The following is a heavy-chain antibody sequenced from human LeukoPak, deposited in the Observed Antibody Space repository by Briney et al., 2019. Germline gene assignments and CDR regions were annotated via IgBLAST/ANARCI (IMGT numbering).Heavy chain of an antibody. CDR2: IKKDGSEK. CDR3: ARGVPYDSWSGPHYSDY. V-gene: IGHV3-7*03. J-gene: IGHJ4*02. CDR1: GFSFISYW. Sequence: PGGSLRLSCATSGFSFISYWMSWVRQAPGKGLEWVANIKKDGSEKYYVDSVKGRFTISRDNVKNSLYLQMNSLRAEDTGVYYCARGVPYDSWSGPHYSDYWGQGTLVTVSS. D-gene: IGHD3-3*01.